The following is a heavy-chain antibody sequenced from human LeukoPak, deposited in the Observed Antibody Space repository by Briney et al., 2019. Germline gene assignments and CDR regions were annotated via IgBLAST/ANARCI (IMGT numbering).Heavy chain of an antibody. CDR1: GFTFSSYA. V-gene: IGHV3-30*04. CDR2: ISYDGSNK. D-gene: IGHD5-12*01. J-gene: IGHJ4*02. Sequence: GGSLRLSCAASGFTFSSYAMHWVRQAPGKGLEWVAVISYDGSNKYYADSVKGRVTISRDNSKNTLYLQMNSLRAEDTAVYYCARAAVARRGGFDYWGQGTLVTVSS. CDR3: ARAAVARRGGFDY.